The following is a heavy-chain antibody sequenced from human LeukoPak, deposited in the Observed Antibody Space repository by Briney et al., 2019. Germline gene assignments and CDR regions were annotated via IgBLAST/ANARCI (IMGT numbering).Heavy chain of an antibody. D-gene: IGHD1-26*01. CDR1: GFTVSSNY. Sequence: GGSLRLSCAASGFTVSSNYMSWIRQAPGKGLEWVSVIYSGGSTYYADSVKGRFTISRDNSKNTLYLQMNSLRAEDTAVYYCARGSGSYHNDYWGQGTLVTVSS. CDR2: IYSGGST. V-gene: IGHV3-66*02. J-gene: IGHJ4*02. CDR3: ARGSGSYHNDY.